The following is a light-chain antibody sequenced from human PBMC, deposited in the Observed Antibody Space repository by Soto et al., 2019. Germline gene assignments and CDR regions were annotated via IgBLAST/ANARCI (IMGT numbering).Light chain of an antibody. CDR1: NSNIGAGHD. CDR2: GNN. J-gene: IGLJ2*01. V-gene: IGLV1-40*01. CDR3: QSYDSSLSGSV. Sequence: QSVLTQPLSVSGAPGQRVTISCTRSNSNIGAGHDVHWYQHLPGTAPKLLIYGNNNRPSGVPDRFSGSKSGTSASLAITGLQAEDEADYYCQSYDSSLSGSVFGGGTKLTVL.